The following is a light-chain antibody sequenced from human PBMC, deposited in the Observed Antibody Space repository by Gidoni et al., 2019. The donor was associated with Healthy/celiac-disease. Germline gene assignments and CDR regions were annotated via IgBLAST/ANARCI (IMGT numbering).Light chain of an antibody. Sequence: QSALTQPPSPSGSPGQSVTIACTGTSSDVGGYNYVSWYQQHPGKAPKLMIYEVSKRPSGVPDRFSGSKSGNTASLTVSGLQAEDEADYYCSSYAGSNYVVFGGGTKLTVL. CDR2: EVS. CDR1: SSDVGGYNY. CDR3: SSYAGSNYVV. J-gene: IGLJ2*01. V-gene: IGLV2-8*01.